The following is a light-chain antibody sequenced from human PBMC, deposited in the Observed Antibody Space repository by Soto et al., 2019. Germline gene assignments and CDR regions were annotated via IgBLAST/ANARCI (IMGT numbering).Light chain of an antibody. CDR1: QSVSSSY. J-gene: IGKJ4*01. V-gene: IGKV3-20*01. Sequence: EIVLTQSPGTLSLSPGERATLSCRASQSVSSSYLAWYQQKPGQAPRLLIYGASSRATGIPDRFSGSGSGTDFTLTISRLEPEDFEVYYCQQYDSLITFDGGTKVDIK. CDR3: QQYDSLIT. CDR2: GAS.